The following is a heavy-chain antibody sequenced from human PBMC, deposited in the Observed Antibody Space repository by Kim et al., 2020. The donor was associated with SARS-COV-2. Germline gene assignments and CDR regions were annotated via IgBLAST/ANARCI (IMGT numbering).Heavy chain of an antibody. CDR2: T. CDR3: ARYNTGEGYFDY. J-gene: IGHJ4*02. Sequence: TNYNTSLKSLATISVDTSRKQFSLKLTSVTAADTAVYYCARYNTGEGYFDYGGQETLVTVSS. V-gene: IGHV4-34*01. D-gene: IGHD1-20*01.